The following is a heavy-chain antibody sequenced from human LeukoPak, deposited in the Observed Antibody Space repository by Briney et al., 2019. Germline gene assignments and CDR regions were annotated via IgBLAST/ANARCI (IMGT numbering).Heavy chain of an antibody. CDR3: TRDRGAMNDFDY. CDR2: TSNHGNDG. Sequence: PGGSLRLSCTDSGFSFSSYAMHWVRQSPGKGLEWVAVTSNHGNDGFYADSVKVRFTISRDNSKKTLYLQMDSLRPEDTGVYYCTRDRGAMNDFDYWGQGTLVTVSS. J-gene: IGHJ4*02. CDR1: GFSFSSYA. V-gene: IGHV3-30*01. D-gene: IGHD2-2*01.